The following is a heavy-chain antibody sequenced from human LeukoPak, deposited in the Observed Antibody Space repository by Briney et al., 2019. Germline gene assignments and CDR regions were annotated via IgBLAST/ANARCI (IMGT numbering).Heavy chain of an antibody. CDR3: ARDPNLDY. CDR1: GGSISSGGYS. Sequence: SETLSLTCAVSGGSISSGGYSWSWIRQPPGKGLEWIGYIYHSGSTYYNPSLKSRVTISVDTSKNQFSLKLSSVTAADTAVYYCARDPNLDYWGQGTLVTVSS. CDR2: IYHSGST. V-gene: IGHV4-30-2*01. J-gene: IGHJ4*02.